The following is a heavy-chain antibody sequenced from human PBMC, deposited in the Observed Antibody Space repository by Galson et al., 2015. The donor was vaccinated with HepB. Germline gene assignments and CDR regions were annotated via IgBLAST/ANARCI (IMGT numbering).Heavy chain of an antibody. J-gene: IGHJ4*02. CDR1: GLTFSSYA. CDR2: ISYDGSNK. CDR3: ARGKEWGGGWRDFIYYFDY. D-gene: IGHD6-19*01. Sequence: LRLSCAASGLTFSSYAMHWVRQAPGKGLEWVAVISYDGSNKYYADSVKGRFTISRDNSKNTLYMQMNSLRAEDTAVYYCARGKEWGGGWRDFIYYFDYWGQGTLVTVSS. V-gene: IGHV3-30*04.